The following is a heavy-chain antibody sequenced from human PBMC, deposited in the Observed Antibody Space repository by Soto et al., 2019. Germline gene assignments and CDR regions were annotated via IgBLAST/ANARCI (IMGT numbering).Heavy chain of an antibody. CDR1: GGSISSYY. J-gene: IGHJ6*02. CDR2: IYYSGST. D-gene: IGHD3-3*01. CDR3: AREGESTTGIFGVVTSYYGMDV. Sequence: GTLSLTCTVSGGSISSYYWSWIRQPPGKGLEWIGYIYYSGSTNYNPSLKSRVTISVDTSKNQFSLKLSSVTAADTAVYYCAREGESTTGIFGVVTSYYGMDVWGQGTTVTVSS. V-gene: IGHV4-59*01.